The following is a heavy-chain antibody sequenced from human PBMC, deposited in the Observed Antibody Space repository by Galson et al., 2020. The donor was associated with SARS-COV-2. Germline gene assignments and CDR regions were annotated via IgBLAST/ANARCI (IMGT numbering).Heavy chain of an antibody. CDR1: GGSFNGYC. CDR3: ARATDVDILTGDYADGFDF. Sequence: SQTLSLTCAVYGGSFNGYCWSWIRQPPGKGLEWIGEINHSGTTNYNPSLKSRITMSVDMSKNQFSLRLSSVTAADTAVYYCARATDVDILTGDYADGFDFWGQGTMVTVSS. D-gene: IGHD3-9*01. CDR2: INHSGTT. V-gene: IGHV4-34*01. J-gene: IGHJ3*01.